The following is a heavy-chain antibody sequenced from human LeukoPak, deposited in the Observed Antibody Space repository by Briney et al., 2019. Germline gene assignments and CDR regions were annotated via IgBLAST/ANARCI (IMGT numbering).Heavy chain of an antibody. Sequence: GGSLRLSCAASGFTFSSYWMSWVRQAPGKGLEWVANIKQDGSEKYYVDSVKGRFTTSRDNAKNTLYLQMNSLRAEDTAVYYCARNPQYYDFWSGSSYYYYMDVWGKGTTVTVSS. CDR3: ARNPQYYDFWSGSSYYYYMDV. D-gene: IGHD3-3*01. CDR2: IKQDGSEK. CDR1: GFTFSSYW. V-gene: IGHV3-7*03. J-gene: IGHJ6*03.